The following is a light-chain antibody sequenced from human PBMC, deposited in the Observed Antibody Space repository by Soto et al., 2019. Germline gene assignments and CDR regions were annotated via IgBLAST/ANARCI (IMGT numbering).Light chain of an antibody. CDR3: CSYTSSSTYV. CDR1: GSDVGGYNY. V-gene: IGLV2-14*01. J-gene: IGLJ1*01. CDR2: DVS. Sequence: QSVLTQPASVSGSPGQSITISCTGTGSDVGGYNYVSWYQQHPGKAPKLVIYDVSNRPSGVSNRFSGSKSGNTASLTISGLQAEDEADYYCCSYTSSSTYVFGTGTKVTVL.